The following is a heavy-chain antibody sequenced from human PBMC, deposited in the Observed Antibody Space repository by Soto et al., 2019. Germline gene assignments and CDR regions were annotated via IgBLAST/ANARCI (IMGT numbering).Heavy chain of an antibody. CDR2: ISAYNGNT. V-gene: IGHV1-18*01. D-gene: IGHD2-15*01. J-gene: IGHJ4*02. CDR3: ARDRYCSGGSCYHFDY. CDR1: GYTFTSYG. Sequence: QVQLVQSGAEVKKPGASVKVSCKASGYTFTSYGSSWVRQAPGQGREWMGWISAYNGNTNYAQKRQGRVHMTTDTATSTAYMALRSLRSDDTAVYYCARDRYCSGGSCYHFDYWGQGTLVTVSS.